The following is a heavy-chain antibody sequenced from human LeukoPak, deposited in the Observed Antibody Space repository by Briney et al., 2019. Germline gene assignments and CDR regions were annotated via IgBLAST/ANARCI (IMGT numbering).Heavy chain of an antibody. CDR1: GGTFSSYA. CDR3: ASGEYSYGKDFPLDY. J-gene: IGHJ4*02. Sequence: SVKVSCKASGGTFSSYAISWVRQAPGRGLEWMGRIIPILGIANYAQKFQGRVTITADKSTSTAYMELSSLRSEDTAVYYCASGEYSYGKDFPLDYWGQGTLVTVSS. D-gene: IGHD5-18*01. V-gene: IGHV1-69*04. CDR2: IIPILGIA.